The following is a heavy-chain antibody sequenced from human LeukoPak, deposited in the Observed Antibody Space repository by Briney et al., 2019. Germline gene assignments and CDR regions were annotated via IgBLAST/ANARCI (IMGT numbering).Heavy chain of an antibody. D-gene: IGHD3-3*01. J-gene: IGHJ5*02. CDR3: ATFPTIFGVVLSADWFDP. CDR1: GFTFSSYG. Sequence: GGSLRLSCAASGFTFSSYGMHWVRRAPGKGLEWVAFIRYDGSNKYYADSVKGRFTISRDNSKNTLYLQMNSLRAEDTAVYYCATFPTIFGVVLSADWFDPWGQGTLVTVSS. CDR2: IRYDGSNK. V-gene: IGHV3-30*02.